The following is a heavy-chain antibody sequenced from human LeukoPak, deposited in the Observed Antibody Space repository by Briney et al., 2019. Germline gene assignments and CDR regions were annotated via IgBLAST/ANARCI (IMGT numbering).Heavy chain of an antibody. V-gene: IGHV3-53*01. CDR1: GFTVSSNY. CDR3: AKEFGSGYFDY. J-gene: IGHJ4*02. CDR2: IYSGGST. D-gene: IGHD2-15*01. Sequence: GGSLRLSCAASGFTVSSNYMSWVRPAPGKGLEWVSVIYSGGSTYYADSVKGRFTISRDNSKNTLYLQMNSLRAEDTAVYFCAKEFGSGYFDYWGQGTLVTVSS.